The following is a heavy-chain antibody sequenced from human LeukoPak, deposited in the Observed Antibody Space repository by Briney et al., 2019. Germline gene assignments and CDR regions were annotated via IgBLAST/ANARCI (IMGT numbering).Heavy chain of an antibody. D-gene: IGHD2-2*01. V-gene: IGHV1-69*01. CDR3: ARDCSPTSCLLAAPFDP. J-gene: IGHJ5*02. Sequence: SVKVSCKASGDTFNGYAFSWVRQAPGQGLEGMGGIIPIFPTANSPQNFQGRVTITADQSTSTSYMELSSLRSEDTAVYYCARDCSPTSCLLAAPFDPWGQGTLVTVSS. CDR1: GDTFNGYA. CDR2: IIPIFPTA.